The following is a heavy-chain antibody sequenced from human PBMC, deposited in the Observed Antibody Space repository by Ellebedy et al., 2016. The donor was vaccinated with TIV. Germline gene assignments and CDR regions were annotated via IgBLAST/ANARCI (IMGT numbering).Heavy chain of an antibody. D-gene: IGHD2-2*01. V-gene: IGHV3-30-3*01. CDR3: ARGTEQEKLLCTCDY. CDR1: GFTFISYA. Sequence: PGGSLRLSCAASGFTFISYAMHWVRQAPGKGLEWVAVTSYDGSSTYYADSVQGRFTISRDNSKNTLYLQMNSLIPEDTALYYCARGTEQEKLLCTCDYWGQGILVTVSS. CDR2: TSYDGSST. J-gene: IGHJ4*02.